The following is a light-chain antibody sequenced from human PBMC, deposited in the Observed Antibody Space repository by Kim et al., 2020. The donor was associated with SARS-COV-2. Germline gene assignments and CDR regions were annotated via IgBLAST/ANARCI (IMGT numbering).Light chain of an antibody. J-gene: IGKJ4*01. CDR2: AAS. CDR1: QDISNY. CDR3: QQYDNRT. V-gene: IGKV1-33*01. Sequence: DIQMTQSPSSLSASVGDRVTITCQASQDISNYLNWYQQKPGKAPKLLIYAASNLETGVPSRFSGSGSGTDFTFTISSLQPEDIASYYCQQYDNRTFGGGTKVDIK.